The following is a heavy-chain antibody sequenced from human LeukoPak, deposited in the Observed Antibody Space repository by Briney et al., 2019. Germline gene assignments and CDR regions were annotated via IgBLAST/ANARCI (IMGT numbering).Heavy chain of an antibody. CDR2: IRSKAYGGTT. D-gene: IGHD6-19*01. V-gene: IGHV3-49*04. J-gene: IGHJ4*02. CDR3: TREPSSGWYYFDY. Sequence: GGSLRLSCTASGFTFGDYAMSWVRQAPGKGLEWVGFIRSKAYGGTTEYAASVKGRFTISRDDSKSIAYLQMNSLKTEDTAVCYCTREPSSGWYYFDYWGQGTLVTVSS. CDR1: GFTFGDYA.